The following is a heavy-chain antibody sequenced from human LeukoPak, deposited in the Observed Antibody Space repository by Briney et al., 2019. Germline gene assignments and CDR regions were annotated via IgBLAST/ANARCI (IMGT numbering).Heavy chain of an antibody. V-gene: IGHV3-23*01. CDR1: GFTFSSYG. CDR2: IGGRDGST. CDR3: AKGHYYGSGSLDY. Sequence: GSLRLSCAASGFTFSSYGMSWVRQAPGKRLEWVSAIGGRDGSTYYADSVKGRFTISRDNSKNTLYVQMNSLRAEDTAVYYCAKGHYYGSGSLDYWGQGTLVTVSS. J-gene: IGHJ4*02. D-gene: IGHD3-10*01.